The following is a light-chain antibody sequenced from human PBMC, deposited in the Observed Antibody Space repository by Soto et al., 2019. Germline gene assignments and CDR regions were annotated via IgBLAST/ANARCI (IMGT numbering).Light chain of an antibody. CDR1: QSISSW. CDR2: TAS. CDR3: QEYNSHSRYT. V-gene: IGKV1-5*03. J-gene: IGKJ2*01. Sequence: DLQMTQSPSTLSASVGDRVTITCRASQSISSWLAWYQQKPGKAPKLLIYTASSLESGVPSRFSGSGSGTEFTLTISSLQPDDFATYYCQEYNSHSRYTFGQGTKLEIK.